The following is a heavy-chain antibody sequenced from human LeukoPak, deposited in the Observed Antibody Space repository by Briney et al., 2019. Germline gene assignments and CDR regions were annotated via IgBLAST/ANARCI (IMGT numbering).Heavy chain of an antibody. CDR1: GGSFSGYY. D-gene: IGHD3-22*01. Sequence: PSETLSLTCAVYGGSFSGYYWSWIRQPPGKGLEWIGEINHSGSTNYNPSLKSRVTISVDTSKNQFSLKLSSVTAADTAVYYCARFLLTMIVVGNYFDYWGQGTLVTVSS. CDR2: INHSGST. J-gene: IGHJ4*02. CDR3: ARFLLTMIVVGNYFDY. V-gene: IGHV4-34*01.